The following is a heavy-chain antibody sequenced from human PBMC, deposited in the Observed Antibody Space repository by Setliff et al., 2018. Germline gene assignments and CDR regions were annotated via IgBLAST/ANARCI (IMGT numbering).Heavy chain of an antibody. J-gene: IGHJ6*03. CDR1: GGSIGPHY. CDR2: IFYSYTA. Sequence: KTSETLSLTCTVSGGSIGPHYWSWIRQAPGKGLEWIGHIFYSYTAKYNPSLESRAAISVDSSKNQFSLKLRSVTAADTAVYYCARDRSTVIRGVTSFFYYYMDVWGGGTTVTVSS. D-gene: IGHD3-10*01. V-gene: IGHV4-59*11. CDR3: ARDRSTVIRGVTSFFYYYMDV.